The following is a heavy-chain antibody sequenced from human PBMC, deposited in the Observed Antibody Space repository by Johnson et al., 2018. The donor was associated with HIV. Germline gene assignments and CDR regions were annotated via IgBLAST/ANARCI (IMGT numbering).Heavy chain of an antibody. CDR2: IIISGSSF. D-gene: IGHD1-26*01. CDR1: GFIFSAYY. Sequence: QVQLVESGGDLVKPGGSLRLSCAASGFIFSAYYMSWIRQAPGKGLACLAYIIISGSSFYYTDSVKGRFTISRDNTKNSLHLQMNSLRAEDTAVYYCARVRRREQKLDAFDIWGQGTMVTVSS. CDR3: ARVRRREQKLDAFDI. V-gene: IGHV3-11*04. J-gene: IGHJ3*02.